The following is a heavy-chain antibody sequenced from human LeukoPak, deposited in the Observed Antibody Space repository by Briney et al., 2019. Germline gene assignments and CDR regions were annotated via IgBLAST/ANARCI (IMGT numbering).Heavy chain of an antibody. D-gene: IGHD2-2*01. J-gene: IGHJ5*02. CDR3: AKDSFPFIPAAENWFDP. CDR2: ISGSGGST. CDR1: GFTFSSYA. V-gene: IGHV3-23*01. Sequence: GGSLRLSCSASGFTFSSYAMSWVRQAPGKGLEWVSAISGSGGSTYYADSVKGRFTISRDNSKNTLYLQMNSLRAEDTAVYYCAKDSFPFIPAAENWFDPWGQGTLVTVSS.